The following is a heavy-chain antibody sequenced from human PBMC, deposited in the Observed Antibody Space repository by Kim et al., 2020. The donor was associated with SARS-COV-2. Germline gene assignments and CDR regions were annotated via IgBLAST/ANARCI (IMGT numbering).Heavy chain of an antibody. D-gene: IGHD3-3*01. CDR2: ISSSSSYT. V-gene: IGHV3-11*06. CDR3: ARDYDFWSGLCDY. J-gene: IGHJ4*02. Sequence: GGSLRLSCAASGFTFSDYYMSWIRQAPGKGLEWVSYISSSSSYTNYADSVKGRFTISRDNAKNSLYLQMNSLRAEDTAVYYCARDYDFWSGLCDYWGQGTLVTVSS. CDR1: GFTFSDYY.